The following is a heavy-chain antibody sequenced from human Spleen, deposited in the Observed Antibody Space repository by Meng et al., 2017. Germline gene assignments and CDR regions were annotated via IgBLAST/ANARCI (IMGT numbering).Heavy chain of an antibody. J-gene: IGHJ4*01. CDR1: EFTFSNAW. CDR3: SGHVDY. V-gene: IGHV3-15*01. Sequence: ELQLLESWGGFVKPGGSLTLSCAASEFTFSNAWMTWVRQAPGKGLEWIGRMKSNVDGGTVDYAAAVKGRFFISRDDSENTFYLQMNSLKTEDTAVYYCSGHVDYWGHGTLVTVSS. CDR2: MKSNVDGGTV.